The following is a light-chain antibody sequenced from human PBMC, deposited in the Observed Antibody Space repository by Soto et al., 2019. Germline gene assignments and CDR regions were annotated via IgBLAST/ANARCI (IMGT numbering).Light chain of an antibody. CDR1: QSVSSSY. CDR2: GAS. CDR3: QQYGSSPMYT. V-gene: IGKV3-20*01. Sequence: EIVWTQSPGTRSLSPGQRATLSCRASQSVSSSYLAWYQKKPGQALRLLIHGASSSATGIPDRFSGSGSGTDFNLHISRLEPEDFAVYYCQQYGSSPMYTFGQGTKLELK. J-gene: IGKJ2*01.